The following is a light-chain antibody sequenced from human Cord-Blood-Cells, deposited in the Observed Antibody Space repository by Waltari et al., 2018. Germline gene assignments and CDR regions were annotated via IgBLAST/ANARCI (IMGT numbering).Light chain of an antibody. CDR3: QQYGSSRT. CDR1: PRVRSRY. CDR2: GES. Sequence: EIVLTQSPGTLSSSHADTATLSCRASPRVRSRYLAWYQQKPGQAPRLLIYGESSRATGIPDRFSGSGSGTDFTLSISRLEPEDFAVYYCQQYGSSRTFGQGTKLEIK. V-gene: IGKV3-20*01. J-gene: IGKJ2*01.